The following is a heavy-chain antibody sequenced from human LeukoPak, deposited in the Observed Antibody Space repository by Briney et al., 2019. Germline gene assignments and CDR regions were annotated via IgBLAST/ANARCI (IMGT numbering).Heavy chain of an antibody. J-gene: IGHJ4*02. V-gene: IGHV3-23*01. CDR1: GFTFSTYT. D-gene: IGHD1-14*01. CDR2: ISGNGGRT. Sequence: GGSLRLSCAASGFTFSTYTMPGVGQAPGGGRGWVSGISGNGGRTYYADSVKGRFAISRDDSKSTLYLQMNSLRGEDTAVYYCAKDFGRNLGGPGYWGRGTLVIVSS. CDR3: AKDFGRNLGGPGY.